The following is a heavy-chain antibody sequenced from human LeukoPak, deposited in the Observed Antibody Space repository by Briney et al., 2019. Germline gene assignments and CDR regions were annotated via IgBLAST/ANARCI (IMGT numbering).Heavy chain of an antibody. Sequence: AGGSLRLSCAASGFTFSSYAMSWVRQAPGKGLEWVSAISGSGGSTYYADSVKGRFTISRDNSKNTLYLQMNSLRAEDTAVYYCAKATRAAGPVRNWFDPWGQETLVTVSS. CDR2: ISGSGGST. V-gene: IGHV3-23*01. CDR1: GFTFSSYA. J-gene: IGHJ5*02. CDR3: AKATRAAGPVRNWFDP. D-gene: IGHD6-13*01.